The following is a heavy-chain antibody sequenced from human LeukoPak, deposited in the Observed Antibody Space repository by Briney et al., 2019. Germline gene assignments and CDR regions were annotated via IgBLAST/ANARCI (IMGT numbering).Heavy chain of an antibody. J-gene: IGHJ3*01. Sequence: ASVKVSCKTSGYTFTACDINWVRQAPGQGLEWMGWMNPNSGNTGYAQKFQGRVTMTRDSSINTAYMELHSLRSEDTAVYYCARTYFYDSGDGTFDVWGLGTMVTVSS. V-gene: IGHV1-8*01. CDR1: GYTFTACD. D-gene: IGHD3-10*01. CDR2: MNPNSGNT. CDR3: ARTYFYDSGDGTFDV.